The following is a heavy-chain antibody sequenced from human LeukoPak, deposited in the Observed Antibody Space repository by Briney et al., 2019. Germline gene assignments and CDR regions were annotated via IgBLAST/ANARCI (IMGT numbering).Heavy chain of an antibody. D-gene: IGHD3-3*01. CDR3: ARDIEWLLYDY. V-gene: IGHV3-74*01. Sequence: PGGSLRLSCAASGFTFSSYSMHWVRQAPGKGLVWVSRIKTDGTTTNYADSVKGRFTISRDNAKNTLYLQMNSLRAEDTAVYYCARDIEWLLYDYWGQGTLVTVSS. CDR1: GFTFSSYS. J-gene: IGHJ4*02. CDR2: IKTDGTTT.